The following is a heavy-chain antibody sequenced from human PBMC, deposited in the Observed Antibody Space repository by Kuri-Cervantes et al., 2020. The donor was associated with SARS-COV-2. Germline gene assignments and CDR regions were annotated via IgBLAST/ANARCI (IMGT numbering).Heavy chain of an antibody. V-gene: IGHV3-11*06. CDR1: GFTVSINY. CDR2: ISSSSSYT. J-gene: IGHJ6*01. D-gene: IGHD5-24*01. CDR3: ARGSLWRGGYNSHYYYGMDV. Sequence: GESLKISCAASGFTVSINYMSWVRQAPGKGLEWVSYISSSSSYTNYADSVKGRFTISRDNAKNSLYLQMNSLRAEDTAVYHCARGSLWRGGYNSHYYYGMDVWGQGTTVTVSS.